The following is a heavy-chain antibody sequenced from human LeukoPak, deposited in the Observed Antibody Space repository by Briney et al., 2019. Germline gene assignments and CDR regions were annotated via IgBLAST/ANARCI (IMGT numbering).Heavy chain of an antibody. CDR2: IYYSGST. D-gene: IGHD4-17*01. Sequence: SETLSLTCTVSGGSIRSYYWSWIRQPPGKGLEWIGYIYYSGSTNYNPSLKSRVTISVDTSKNQFSLKLSSVTAADTAVYYCAREAGATVFLAFDIWGQGTMVTVSS. V-gene: IGHV4-59*01. CDR3: AREAGATVFLAFDI. J-gene: IGHJ3*02. CDR1: GGSIRSYY.